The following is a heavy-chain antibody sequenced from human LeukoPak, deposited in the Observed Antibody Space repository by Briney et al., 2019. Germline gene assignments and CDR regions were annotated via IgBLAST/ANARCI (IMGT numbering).Heavy chain of an antibody. D-gene: IGHD1-1*01. Sequence: PAGGSLRLSCAASGFTFSSYGMHWVRQAPGKGLEWVAFIRYDGSNKYYADSVKGRFTISRDNSKNTLYLQMNSLRAEDTAVYYCAKVYTTGTTGYYYYMDVWGKGTTVTISS. CDR1: GFTFSSYG. CDR3: AKVYTTGTTGYYYYMDV. V-gene: IGHV3-30*02. J-gene: IGHJ6*03. CDR2: IRYDGSNK.